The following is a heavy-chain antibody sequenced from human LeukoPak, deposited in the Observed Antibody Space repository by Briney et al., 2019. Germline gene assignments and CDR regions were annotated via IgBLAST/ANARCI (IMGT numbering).Heavy chain of an antibody. Sequence: TPSETLPLTCTVSGGSVSSGSYYWSWIRQPPGKGLEWIGYIYYSGSTNYNPSLKSRVTISGDTSKNQFSLKLSSVTAADTAVYYCARAVVLYYFDYWGQGTLVTVSS. D-gene: IGHD3-22*01. CDR1: GGSVSSGSYY. J-gene: IGHJ4*02. CDR3: ARAVVLYYFDY. V-gene: IGHV4-61*01. CDR2: IYYSGST.